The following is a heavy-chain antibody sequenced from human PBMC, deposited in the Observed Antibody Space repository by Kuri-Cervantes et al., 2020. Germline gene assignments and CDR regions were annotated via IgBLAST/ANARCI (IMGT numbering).Heavy chain of an antibody. CDR3: AREDVELLPFDY. V-gene: IGHV1-8*01. CDR1: GYTFTSYD. CDR2: MNPNSGNT. J-gene: IGHJ4*02. Sequence: ASVKVSCKASGYTFTSYDINWVRQATGQGLEWMGWMNPNSGNTGYAQKFQGRVTMTTDTSTSTAYMELRSLRSDDTAVYYCAREDVELLPFDYWGQGTLVTVSS. D-gene: IGHD1-26*01.